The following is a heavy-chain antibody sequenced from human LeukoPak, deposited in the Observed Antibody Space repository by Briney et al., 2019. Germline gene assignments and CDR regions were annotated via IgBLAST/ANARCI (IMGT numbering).Heavy chain of an antibody. D-gene: IGHD3-9*01. Sequence: SETLSLTCTVSGGSISSYYWSWIREPPGKGLVWMGYIYYSGSTNYNPSLKSRVTISVDTSKNQFSLKLCSVTAADTAVYYCARGANCDILTGYYGGEGFDYWGQGTLVTVSS. CDR1: GGSISSYY. J-gene: IGHJ4*02. CDR3: ARGANCDILTGYYGGEGFDY. V-gene: IGHV4-59*08. CDR2: IYYSGST.